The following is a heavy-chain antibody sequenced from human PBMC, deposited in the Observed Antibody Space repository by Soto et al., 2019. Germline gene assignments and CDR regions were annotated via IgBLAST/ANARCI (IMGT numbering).Heavy chain of an antibody. Sequence: SETLSLTCTVSGGSISSYYWSWIRQPPGKGLEWIGYIYYSGSTNYNPSLKSRVTISVDTSKNQFSLKLSSVTAADTAVYYCAREYYDFWSYYYYMDVWGKGTTVTVSS. V-gene: IGHV4-59*01. D-gene: IGHD3-3*01. CDR3: AREYYDFWSYYYYMDV. CDR1: GGSISSYY. CDR2: IYYSGST. J-gene: IGHJ6*03.